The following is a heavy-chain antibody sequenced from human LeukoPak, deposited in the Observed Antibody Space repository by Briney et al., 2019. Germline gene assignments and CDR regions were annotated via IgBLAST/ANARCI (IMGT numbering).Heavy chain of an antibody. J-gene: IGHJ4*02. CDR2: MNPNSGNT. V-gene: IGHV1-8*01. CDR1: GYTFTSYD. Sequence: ASVKVSCKASGYTFTSYDINWVRQATGQGLEWMGWMNPNSGNTGYAQKFQGRVTMTRNTSISTAYMELSSLRSEDTAVYYCARTYDILTGQFDYWGQGTLVTVSS. CDR3: ARTYDILTGQFDY. D-gene: IGHD3-9*01.